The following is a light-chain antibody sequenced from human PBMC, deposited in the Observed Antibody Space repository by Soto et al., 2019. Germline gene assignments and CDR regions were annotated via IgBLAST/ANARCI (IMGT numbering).Light chain of an antibody. V-gene: IGKV1-5*01. CDR1: QSITNW. J-gene: IGKJ1*01. CDR2: DAS. Sequence: DIQMTQSPSSLSASVGDRVTITCRAGQSITNWLAWYQQKPGKAPKLLIYDASSLESGVPSRFSGGGFGTEFTLTINSLQPDDFATYYCQQYNTYSTFGQGTKVEMK. CDR3: QQYNTYST.